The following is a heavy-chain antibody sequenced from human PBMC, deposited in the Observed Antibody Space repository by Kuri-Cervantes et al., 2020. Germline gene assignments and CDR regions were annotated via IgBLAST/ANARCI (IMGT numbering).Heavy chain of an antibody. V-gene: IGHV3-30-3*01. J-gene: IGHJ4*02. CDR1: GFTFSSYA. Sequence: GESLKISCVDSGFTFSSYAMHWVRQAPGKGLEWVALITYDGSNKFYADSVEGRFTISRENSENTLYLQMNSLRTEDTAVYYCARDLERYCTGGSCYRLDYWGQGTLVTVSS. CDR2: ITYDGSNK. CDR3: ARDLERYCTGGSCYRLDY. D-gene: IGHD2-15*01.